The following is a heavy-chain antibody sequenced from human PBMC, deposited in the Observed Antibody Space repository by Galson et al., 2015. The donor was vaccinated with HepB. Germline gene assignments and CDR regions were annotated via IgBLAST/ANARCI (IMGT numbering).Heavy chain of an antibody. CDR1: GYSFTSYW. CDR2: IYPGDSDT. CDR3: ARWLGTFIAAAGIYERKGSNWFDP. Sequence: QSGAEVKKPGESLKISCKGSGYSFTSYWIGWVRQMPGKGLEWMGIIYPGDSDTRYSPSFQGQVTISADKSISTAYLQWSSLKASDTAMYYCARWLGTFIAAAGIYERKGSNWFDPWGQGTLVTVSS. D-gene: IGHD6-13*01. J-gene: IGHJ5*02. V-gene: IGHV5-51*01.